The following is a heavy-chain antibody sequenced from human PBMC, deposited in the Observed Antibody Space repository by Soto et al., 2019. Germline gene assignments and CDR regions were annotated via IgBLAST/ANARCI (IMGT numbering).Heavy chain of an antibody. J-gene: IGHJ6*02. CDR3: ARGISDYVVGVPASLDF. Sequence: PQPPGKGLQWVASVSSSSSHISYADSVKGRPTISRDHADNSLYLQMNSLRADDMAVYVCARGISDYVVGVPASLDFWGQGT. D-gene: IGHD2-2*01. V-gene: IGHV3-21*01. CDR2: VSSSSSHI.